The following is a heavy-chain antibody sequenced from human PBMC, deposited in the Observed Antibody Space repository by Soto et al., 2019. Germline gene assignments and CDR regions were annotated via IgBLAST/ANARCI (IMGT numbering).Heavy chain of an antibody. Sequence: SETLSLTCTVSGVSISSYYWSWIRQPPGKGLEWIGYIYYSGSTNYNPSLKSRVTISVDTSKNQFSLKLSSVTAADTAVYYCARAHGSGSYWNYYYYGMDVWGQGTTVTVSS. D-gene: IGHD3-10*01. V-gene: IGHV4-59*01. CDR3: ARAHGSGSYWNYYYYGMDV. J-gene: IGHJ6*02. CDR2: IYYSGST. CDR1: GVSISSYY.